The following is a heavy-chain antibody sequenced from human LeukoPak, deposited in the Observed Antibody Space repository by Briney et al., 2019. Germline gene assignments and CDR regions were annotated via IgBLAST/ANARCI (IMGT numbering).Heavy chain of an antibody. CDR2: IIPIFGTA. V-gene: IGHV1-69*13. J-gene: IGHJ5*02. Sequence: SVKVSCKASGYTFTGYYMHWVRQAPGQGLEWMGGIIPIFGTANYAQKFQGRVTITADESTSTAYMELSSLRSEDTAMYYCARDNADIVVVAATGFWFDPWGQGTLVTVSS. D-gene: IGHD2-15*01. CDR1: GYTFTGYY. CDR3: ARDNADIVVVAATGFWFDP.